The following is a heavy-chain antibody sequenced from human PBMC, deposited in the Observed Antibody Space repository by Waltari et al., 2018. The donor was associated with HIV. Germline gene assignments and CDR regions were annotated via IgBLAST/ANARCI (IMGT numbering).Heavy chain of an antibody. V-gene: IGHV4-39*01. CDR3: ANLPFVYFDY. CDR2: IYDSGST. J-gene: IGHJ4*02. Sequence: QVQLQESGPGLVKPSETLSLTCTVSSGPISSSSSYWGWIRQPPGRGLEWIGNIYDSGSTDYNPSLKSRVTISVDTSKNQFSLKLSSVTAADTAVYYCANLPFVYFDYWGQGTLVTVSS. CDR1: SGPISSSSSY.